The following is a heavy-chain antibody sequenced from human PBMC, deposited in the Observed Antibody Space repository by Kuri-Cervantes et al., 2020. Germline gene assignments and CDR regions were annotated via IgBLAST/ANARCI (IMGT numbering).Heavy chain of an antibody. D-gene: IGHD3-10*01. CDR2: INHSGST. V-gene: IGHV4-34*01. Sequence: GSLRLSCAVYGGSFSGYYWSWIRQPPGKGLEWIGEINHSGSTNYNPSLKSRVTISVDTSKNQFSLKLSSVTAADTAVYYCARELAPQMYYYGSGSYIDYWGQGTLVTVSS. CDR1: GGSFSGYY. J-gene: IGHJ4*02. CDR3: ARELAPQMYYYGSGSYIDY.